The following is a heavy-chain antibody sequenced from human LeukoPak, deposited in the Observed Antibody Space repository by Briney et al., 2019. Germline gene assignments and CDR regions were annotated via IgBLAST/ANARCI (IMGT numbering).Heavy chain of an antibody. Sequence: SETLSLTCAVYGGSFSGYYWSWIRQPPGKGLEWIGEINHSGSTNYNPSLKSRVTISVDTSKNQFSLKLSSVIAADTAVYYCASASSGFDYWGQGTLVTVSS. CDR3: ASASSGFDY. V-gene: IGHV4-34*01. CDR1: GGSFSGYY. D-gene: IGHD3-22*01. J-gene: IGHJ4*02. CDR2: INHSGST.